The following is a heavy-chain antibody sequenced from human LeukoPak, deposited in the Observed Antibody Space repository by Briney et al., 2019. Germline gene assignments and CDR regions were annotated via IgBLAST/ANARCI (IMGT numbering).Heavy chain of an antibody. CDR1: GFTFSSYS. CDR3: ARGIAASAFDI. Sequence: GGPLRLSCAASGFTFSSYSMNWVRQAPGKGLEWVSSISSSSSYIYYADSVKGRFTISRDNAKNSLYLQMNSLRAEDTAVYYCARGIAASAFDIWGQGTMVTVSS. V-gene: IGHV3-21*01. CDR2: ISSSSSYI. J-gene: IGHJ3*02. D-gene: IGHD6-13*01.